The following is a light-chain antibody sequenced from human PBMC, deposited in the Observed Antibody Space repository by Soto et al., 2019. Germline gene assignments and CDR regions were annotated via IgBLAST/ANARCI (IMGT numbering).Light chain of an antibody. CDR2: GAS. Sequence: EIVLTQSPGTLSLSPGERATLSCRASQSVSSSYLAWYQQKPGQAPRPLIYGASSRAIGIPDRFSGSGSGTDFTLTISRLEPEDFAVYYCQQYGSSPWTFDQATKVVIK. CDR1: QSVSSSY. V-gene: IGKV3-20*01. J-gene: IGKJ1*01. CDR3: QQYGSSPWT.